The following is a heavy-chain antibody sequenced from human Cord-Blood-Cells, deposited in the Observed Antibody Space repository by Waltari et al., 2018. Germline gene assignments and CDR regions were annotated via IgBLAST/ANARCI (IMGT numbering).Heavy chain of an antibody. D-gene: IGHD3-22*01. CDR2: IYYSGST. J-gene: IGHJ4*02. Sequence: QVQLQESGPGLVKPSQTLSLTCTVSGGSISSGGSYWRWLRQHPGKGLEWIGYIYYSGSTYYNPSLKSRVTISVDTSKNQFSLKLSSVTAADTTVYYCARLYYYDSSGYYFDYWGQGTLVTVSS. CDR1: GGSISSGGSY. CDR3: ARLYYYDSSGYYFDY. V-gene: IGHV4-31*03.